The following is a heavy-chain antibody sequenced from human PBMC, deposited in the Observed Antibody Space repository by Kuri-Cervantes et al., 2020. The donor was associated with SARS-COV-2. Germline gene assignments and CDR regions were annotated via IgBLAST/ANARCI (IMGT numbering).Heavy chain of an antibody. CDR3: AKAKTTVTTFDY. D-gene: IGHD4-17*01. V-gene: IGHV3-30*02. Sequence: GGFLIRSCAASGFTFSSYGMHWVRQAPGKGLEWVAVIWYDGSNKYYADSVKGRFTISRDNSKNTLYLQMNSLRAEDTAVYYCAKAKTTVTTFDYWGQGTLVTVSS. CDR1: GFTFSSYG. CDR2: IWYDGSNK. J-gene: IGHJ4*02.